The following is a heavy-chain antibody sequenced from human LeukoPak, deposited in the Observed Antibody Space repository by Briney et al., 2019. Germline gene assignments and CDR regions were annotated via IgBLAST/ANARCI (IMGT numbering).Heavy chain of an antibody. CDR3: ARAPSQWDYYDSTGSYGH. D-gene: IGHD3-22*01. CDR1: GYTFTCYY. CDR2: IIPNSDYT. J-gene: IGHJ4*02. Sequence: ASVKVSCKASGYTFTCYYIHWLRQAPGQGLAWMGRIIPNSDYTNYAQKFQGRVTMTRDTSISTVYMELSTLRIDDTAVYYCARAPSQWDYYDSTGSYGHWGQGTLVTVSS. V-gene: IGHV1-2*06.